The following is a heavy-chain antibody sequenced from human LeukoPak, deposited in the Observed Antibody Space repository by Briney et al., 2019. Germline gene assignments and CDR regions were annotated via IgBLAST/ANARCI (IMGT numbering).Heavy chain of an antibody. CDR3: ATVADRYCSSTSCYTADY. CDR1: GYTLTELS. Sequence: ASVKVSCKASGYTLTELSMHWVRQAPGKGLEWMGGFDPEDGETIYAQKFQGRVTMTEDTSTDTAYMELSSLRSEDTAVYYCATVADRYCSSTSCYTADYWGQGTLVTVSS. J-gene: IGHJ4*02. CDR2: FDPEDGET. V-gene: IGHV1-24*01. D-gene: IGHD2-2*02.